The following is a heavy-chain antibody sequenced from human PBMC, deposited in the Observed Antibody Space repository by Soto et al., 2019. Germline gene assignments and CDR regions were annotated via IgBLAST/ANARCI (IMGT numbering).Heavy chain of an antibody. Sequence: PSETLSLTCTVSGGSINTFYWSWVRQPAGKGLEWIGRIFSSGSTSFNPSLESRVAMSVDTSKNHLSLNLSSVTAADMAVYYCAREGSYSAYNFAHGIQSWSFDFWGQGALVTVSS. V-gene: IGHV4-4*07. CDR1: GGSINTFY. D-gene: IGHD5-12*01. CDR3: AREGSYSAYNFAHGIQSWSFDF. CDR2: IFSSGST. J-gene: IGHJ4*02.